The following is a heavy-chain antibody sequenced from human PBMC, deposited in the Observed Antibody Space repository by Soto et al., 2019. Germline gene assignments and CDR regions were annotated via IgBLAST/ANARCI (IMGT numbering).Heavy chain of an antibody. CDR2: IYHSGST. V-gene: IGHV4-4*02. CDR1: GGSISSSDR. J-gene: IGHJ6*03. Sequence: QVQLQESGPGLVKPSGTLSLTCAVSGGSISSSDRWSWVRQPPGKGLEWVGEIYHSGSTNYNPSLKSRVTISVDKSKNQFSLKLSSVTAADTAVYYCARSWVTNSPYYYYYMDVWGKGTTVTVSS. CDR3: ARSWVTNSPYYYYYMDV. D-gene: IGHD4-17*01.